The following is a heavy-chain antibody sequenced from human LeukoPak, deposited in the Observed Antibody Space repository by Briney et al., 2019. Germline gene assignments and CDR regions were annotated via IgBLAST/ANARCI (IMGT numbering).Heavy chain of an antibody. CDR1: GYTFTSYG. D-gene: IGHD6-19*01. CDR3: ARPKAVVPLFDY. V-gene: IGHV1-18*01. J-gene: IGHJ4*02. CDR2: ISAYNGNT. Sequence: ASVKVSCKASGYTFTSYGISWVRQAPGQGLEWMGWISAYNGNTNYAQKLQGRVTMATDTSTSTAYMELRSLRSDDTAVYYCARPKAVVPLFDYWGQGTLVTVSS.